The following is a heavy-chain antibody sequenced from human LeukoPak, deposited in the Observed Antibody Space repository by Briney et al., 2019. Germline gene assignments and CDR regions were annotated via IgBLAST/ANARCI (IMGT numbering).Heavy chain of an antibody. CDR1: GFTFSDYA. D-gene: IGHD3-22*01. Sequence: PGRSLRLSCAASGFTFSDYATHWARQAPGKGLEWVAVIVFDGSSKYYAGSVEGRFTISRDNSKNTLYLQMNSLRAEDTAVYFCARVSPIVGALHLWGQGTMVTVSS. CDR3: ARVSPIVGALHL. CDR2: IVFDGSSK. V-gene: IGHV3-30-3*01. J-gene: IGHJ3*01.